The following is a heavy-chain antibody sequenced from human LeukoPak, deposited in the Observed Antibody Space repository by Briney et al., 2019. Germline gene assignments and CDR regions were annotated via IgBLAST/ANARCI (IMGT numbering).Heavy chain of an antibody. D-gene: IGHD2-21*02. CDR1: GFTFSSYA. J-gene: IGHJ4*02. Sequence: GGSLRLSCAASGFTFSSYAMIWVRQAPGKGLEWVSAISGSGGSTYYADCVKGRFTISRDNSKNTLYLQMNSLRDEDTAVYYCAKANKYCGGDCYFDYWGQGTLVTVSS. CDR2: ISGSGGST. V-gene: IGHV3-23*01. CDR3: AKANKYCGGDCYFDY.